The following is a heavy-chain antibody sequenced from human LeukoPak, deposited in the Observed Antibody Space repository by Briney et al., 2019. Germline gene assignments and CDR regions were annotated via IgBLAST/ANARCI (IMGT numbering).Heavy chain of an antibody. D-gene: IGHD4-11*01. CDR3: ARGPRNFHYFDY. CDR1: GGSISSYY. J-gene: IGHJ4*02. V-gene: IGHV4-59*01. Sequence: SETLSLTCTVSGGSISSYYWSWIRQPPGKGLEWIGYIYYGGSTNYNPSLKSRVTISVDTSKNQFSLKLSAVTAADTAVYYCARGPRNFHYFDYWGQGTLVTVSS. CDR2: IYYGGST.